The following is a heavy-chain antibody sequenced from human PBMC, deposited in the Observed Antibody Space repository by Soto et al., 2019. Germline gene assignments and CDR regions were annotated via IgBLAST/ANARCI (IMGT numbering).Heavy chain of an antibody. Sequence: SETLSLPCAVYGGSFSGYYWSWIRQPPGKGLEWIGEINHSGSTNYNPSLKNRVTLSVDTSKNQFSLKLSSVTAADTAVYYCARGHPDSSSSFWWFDPWGQGTLVTVSS. V-gene: IGHV4-34*01. CDR1: GGSFSGYY. CDR2: INHSGST. D-gene: IGHD6-6*01. J-gene: IGHJ5*02. CDR3: ARGHPDSSSSFWWFDP.